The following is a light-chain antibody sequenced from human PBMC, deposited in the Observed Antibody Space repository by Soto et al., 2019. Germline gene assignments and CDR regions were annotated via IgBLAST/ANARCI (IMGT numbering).Light chain of an antibody. CDR2: ASS. Sequence: DIQMTQSPSSLSASVGDRVTITCRASQDIHNYLAWYQQKPGKVPKLLIYASSTLQSGVPSRFSGSRSGADVTLTISGLQPEDVATYYCQKYDSVPWTFGQGTKVEMK. CDR1: QDIHNY. CDR3: QKYDSVPWT. J-gene: IGKJ1*01. V-gene: IGKV1-27*01.